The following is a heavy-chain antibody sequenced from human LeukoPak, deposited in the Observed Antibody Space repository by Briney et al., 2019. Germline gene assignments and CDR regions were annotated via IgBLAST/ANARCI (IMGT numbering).Heavy chain of an antibody. CDR2: ISAYNGNT. CDR1: GYTFTSYG. D-gene: IGHD6-6*01. V-gene: IGHV1-18*01. Sequence: ASVKVSCKASGYTFTSYGISWVRQAPGQRLEWMGWISAYNGNTNYAQKLQGRVTMTTDTSTSTAYMELRSLRSDDTAVYYCARTQTFEYSSSWGYYYYYMDVWGKGTTVTVSS. J-gene: IGHJ6*03. CDR3: ARTQTFEYSSSWGYYYYYMDV.